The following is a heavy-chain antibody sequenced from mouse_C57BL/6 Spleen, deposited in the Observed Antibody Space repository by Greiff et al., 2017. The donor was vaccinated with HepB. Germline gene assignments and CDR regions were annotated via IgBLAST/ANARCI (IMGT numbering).Heavy chain of an antibody. CDR1: GYTFTSYW. V-gene: IGHV1-53*01. Sequence: QVQLKQPGTELVKPGASVKLSCKASGYTFTSYWMHWVKQRPGQGHEWIGNINPSNGGTNYNEKFKSKATLTVDKSSSTAYMQLSSLTSEDSAVYYCARQVSGSSPFAMDYWGQGTSVTVSS. CDR2: INPSNGGT. J-gene: IGHJ4*01. CDR3: ARQVSGSSPFAMDY. D-gene: IGHD1-1*01.